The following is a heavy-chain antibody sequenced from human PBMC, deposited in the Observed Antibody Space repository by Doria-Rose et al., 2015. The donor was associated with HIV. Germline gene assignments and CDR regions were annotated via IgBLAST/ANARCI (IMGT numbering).Heavy chain of an antibody. D-gene: IGHD6-13*01. J-gene: IGHJ4*02. Sequence: QITLKESGPVLVKPTETLALTCTVPGVSLSSPGMGVSWICQPPGKALEWLANIFTNDERSYKTSLKSRLIISRCTSKSQVVLTMTDMDPVDTATYYCARIKSSRWYHKYYFDFWGQGTLVIVSA. CDR1: GVSLSSPGMG. V-gene: IGHV2-26*01. CDR3: ARIKSSRWYHKYYFDF. CDR2: IFTNDER.